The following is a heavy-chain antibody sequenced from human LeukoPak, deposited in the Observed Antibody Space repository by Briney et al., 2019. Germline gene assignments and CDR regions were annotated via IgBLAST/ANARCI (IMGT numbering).Heavy chain of an antibody. CDR1: GFTFTNYN. CDR2: ISSSSSYI. V-gene: IGHV3-21*01. J-gene: IGHJ4*02. Sequence: GGSLRLSCAASGFTFTNYNMNWVRQAPGKRLEWVPSISSSSSYIYYADSVKGRFTISRDNAKNSLYLQMNSLRAEDTAVYYCARGAHYYYDSSGYSYGDDYWGQGTLVTVSS. D-gene: IGHD3-22*01. CDR3: ARGAHYYYDSSGYSYGDDY.